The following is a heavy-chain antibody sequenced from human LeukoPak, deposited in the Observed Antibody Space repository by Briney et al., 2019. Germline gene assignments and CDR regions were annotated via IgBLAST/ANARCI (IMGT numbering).Heavy chain of an antibody. J-gene: IGHJ5*02. CDR1: GGTFSSYA. Sequence: ASVKVSCKASGGTFSSYAISWVRQAPGQGLEWMGGIIPIFGTANYAQKFQGRVTITADESTSTAYMELSSLRSEDTAVYHCAKGIPAAMAACWFDPWGQGTLVTVSS. CDR3: AKGIPAAMAACWFDP. D-gene: IGHD2-2*01. V-gene: IGHV1-69*01. CDR2: IIPIFGTA.